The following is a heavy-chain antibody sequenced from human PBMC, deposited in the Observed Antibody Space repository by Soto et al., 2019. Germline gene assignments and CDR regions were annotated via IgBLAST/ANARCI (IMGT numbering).Heavy chain of an antibody. CDR3: AHIVVAGLGYYFAY. J-gene: IGHJ4*02. CDR1: GFSLSSTRMA. CDR2: IYWDDDK. D-gene: IGHD6-19*01. Sequence: QITLKESGPTLVKPTQTLTLTCTFSGFSLSSTRMAVGWIRQPPGKALEWLALIYWDDDKRYSPFLKSRLTIPXXTXQTQVVLTMSNMDPVDTARYYCAHIVVAGLGYYFAYWGQGTLVTVSS. V-gene: IGHV2-5*02.